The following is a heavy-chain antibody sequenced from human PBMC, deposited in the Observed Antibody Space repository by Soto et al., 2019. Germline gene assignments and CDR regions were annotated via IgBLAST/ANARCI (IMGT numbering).Heavy chain of an antibody. Sequence: VKVSCKASGYTFTSYGISWVRQAPGQGLEWMGWISAYNGNTNYAQKLQGRVTMTTDTSTSTAYMELRSLRSDDTAVYYCARCMLYYDFWSGSNGMDVWGQGTTVTVSS. CDR2: ISAYNGNT. J-gene: IGHJ6*02. CDR1: GYTFTSYG. CDR3: ARCMLYYDFWSGSNGMDV. V-gene: IGHV1-18*01. D-gene: IGHD3-3*01.